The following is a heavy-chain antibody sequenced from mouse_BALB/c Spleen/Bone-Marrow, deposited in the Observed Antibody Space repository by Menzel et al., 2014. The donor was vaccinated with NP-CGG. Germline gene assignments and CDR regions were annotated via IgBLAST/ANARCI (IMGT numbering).Heavy chain of an antibody. CDR1: GFDFSRYW. D-gene: IGHD1-2*01. Sequence: DVMLVESGGGLVQPGGSLKLSCAASGFDFSRYWMTWVRQAPGKGLEWIGEINPDSSTINYTPSLKDKFIISRDNAKNTLYLQMSKVRSEDTALYYFARPGYYGYQGVWGAGTTVTVSS. J-gene: IGHJ1*01. V-gene: IGHV4-1*02. CDR3: ARPGYYGYQGV. CDR2: INPDSSTI.